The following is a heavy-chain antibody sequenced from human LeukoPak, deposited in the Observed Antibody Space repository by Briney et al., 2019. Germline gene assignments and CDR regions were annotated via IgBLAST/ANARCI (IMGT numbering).Heavy chain of an antibody. J-gene: IGHJ6*03. V-gene: IGHV1-46*01. CDR3: ARLGVSYYYMDV. D-gene: IGHD5/OR15-5a*01. Sequence: ASVKVSCKASGYTFTSYYMHWVRQAPGQGREWMGIINPSGGSTSYAQKFQGRVTMTRDMSTSTVYMELSRLRSDDTAVYYCARLGVSYYYMDVWGKGTTVTVSS. CDR1: GYTFTSYY. CDR2: INPSGGST.